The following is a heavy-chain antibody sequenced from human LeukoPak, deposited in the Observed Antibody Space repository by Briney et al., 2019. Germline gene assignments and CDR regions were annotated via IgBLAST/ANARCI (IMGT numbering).Heavy chain of an antibody. CDR3: ARLKWEILDDY. D-gene: IGHD1-26*01. CDR2: INGDGSST. J-gene: IGHJ4*02. CDR1: GFTFDDYA. Sequence: GRSLRLSCAASGFTFDDYAMHWVRQAPGKGLVWVSRINGDGSSTFYADSVKGRFTISRNNAKNTLYLQMNSLTAEDTAVYYCARLKWEILDDYWGQGTLVTVSS. V-gene: IGHV3-74*01.